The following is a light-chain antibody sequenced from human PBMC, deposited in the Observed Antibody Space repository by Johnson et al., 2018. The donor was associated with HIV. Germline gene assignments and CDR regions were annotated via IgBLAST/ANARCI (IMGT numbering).Light chain of an antibody. CDR2: DNN. Sequence: QSVLTQPPSVSAAPGQKVTISCSGSSSNIGNNYVSWYQQLPGTAPKLLIYDNNKRPSGIPDRFSGSKSGTSATLGITGLQTGDEADYYCGTWDSSLGAFVFGTGTKFTCL. CDR3: GTWDSSLGAFV. V-gene: IGLV1-51*01. J-gene: IGLJ1*01. CDR1: SSNIGNNY.